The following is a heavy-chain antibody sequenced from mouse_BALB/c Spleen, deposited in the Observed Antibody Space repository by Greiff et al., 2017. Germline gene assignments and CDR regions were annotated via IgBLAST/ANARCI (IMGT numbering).Heavy chain of an antibody. J-gene: IGHJ4*01. CDR2: IDPYNGGT. V-gene: IGHV1S135*01. CDR1: GYAFTSYN. Sequence: EVQLQESGPELVKPGASVKVSCKASGYAFTSYNMYWVKQSHGKSLEWIGYIDPYNGGTSYNQKFKGKATLTVDKSSSTAYMHLNSLTSEDSAVYYCAPTNYRYDGYAMDYWGQGTSVTVSS. CDR3: APTNYRYDGYAMDY. D-gene: IGHD2-14*01.